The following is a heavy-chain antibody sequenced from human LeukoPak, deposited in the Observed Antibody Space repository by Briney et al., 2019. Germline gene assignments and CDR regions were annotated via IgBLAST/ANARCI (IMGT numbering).Heavy chain of an antibody. CDR1: GFTFSSYA. J-gene: IGHJ4*02. CDR2: TGSTGVST. CDR3: AKDPIPYYYDSSGYSGY. V-gene: IGHV3-23*01. Sequence: PGGSLRLSCAASGFTFSSYAMNWVRQAPGKGLEWVSGTGSTGVSTFYADSVKGRFTISRDNSKNTLYLQMNSLRAEDTAVYYCAKDPIPYYYDSSGYSGYWGQGTLVTVSS. D-gene: IGHD3-22*01.